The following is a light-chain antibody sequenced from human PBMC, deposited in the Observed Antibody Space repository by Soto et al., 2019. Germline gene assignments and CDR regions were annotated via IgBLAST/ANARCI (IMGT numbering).Light chain of an antibody. CDR3: SSYTSSSTLYVV. V-gene: IGLV2-14*03. CDR1: SSDVGGYNY. J-gene: IGLJ2*01. Sequence: QSALTQPASVSGSRGQSIAISCTGTSSDVGGYNYVSGYQHHPGKAPKLMIYDVSNRPSGVSNRFSGSKSGNTASLTISGLQAEDEADYYCSSYTSSSTLYVVFGGGTKLTVL. CDR2: DVS.